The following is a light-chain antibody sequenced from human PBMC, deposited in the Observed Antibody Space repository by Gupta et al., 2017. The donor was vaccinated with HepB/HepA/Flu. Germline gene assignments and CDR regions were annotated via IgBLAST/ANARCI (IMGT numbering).Light chain of an antibody. CDR3: RSYTSSQVVV. V-gene: IGLV2-14*01. CDR1: SSDVGGYKF. J-gene: IGLJ2*01. Sequence: QSALTQPASVSGSPGQSITMSCTGTSSDVGGYKFVSWYQQHPGNAPKLMIYDVTNRPSGVSNRFSASKSGNTAAPTISGLQAEDDADYYCRSYTSSQVVVFGGGTKLTVL. CDR2: DVT.